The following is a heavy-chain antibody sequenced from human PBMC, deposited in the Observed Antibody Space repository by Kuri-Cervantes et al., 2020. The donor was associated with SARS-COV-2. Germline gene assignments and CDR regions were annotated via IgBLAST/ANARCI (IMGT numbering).Heavy chain of an antibody. CDR3: AKDLYSYGYYYYGMDV. CDR1: GFTFSSYA. Sequence: GESLKISCAAPGFTFSSYAMSWVRQAPGKGLEWVSAISGSGGSTYYADSVKGRFTISRDNSKNTLYLQMNSLRAEDTAVYYCAKDLYSYGYYYYGMDVWGQGTTVTVSS. D-gene: IGHD5-18*01. V-gene: IGHV3-23*01. CDR2: ISGSGGST. J-gene: IGHJ6*02.